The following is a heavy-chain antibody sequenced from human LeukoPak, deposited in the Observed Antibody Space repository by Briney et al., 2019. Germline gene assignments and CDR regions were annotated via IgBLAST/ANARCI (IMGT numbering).Heavy chain of an antibody. CDR3: AKGSSGWYSKNLESYFDY. D-gene: IGHD6-19*01. CDR2: ISGSGGST. CDR1: GFTFSNYA. Sequence: TGGSLRLSCAASGFTFSNYAMSWVRQAPGKGLEWVSAISGSGGSTHYADSVKGRFTISRDNSKNTLYLQMNSLRAEDTAVYFCAKGSSGWYSKNLESYFDYWGQGTLVTVSS. V-gene: IGHV3-23*01. J-gene: IGHJ4*02.